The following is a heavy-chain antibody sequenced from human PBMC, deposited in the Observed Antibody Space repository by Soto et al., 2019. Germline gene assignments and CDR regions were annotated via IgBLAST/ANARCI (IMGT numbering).Heavy chain of an antibody. CDR1: GFTFSNYL. V-gene: IGHV3-7*01. CDR3: AREKRANGYFDY. Sequence: EVQLVESGGGLVQPGGSLRLSCAASGFTFSNYLMSWVRQAPGKGLEWVANIKQDVSEKYYVASVNGRFTISRDNAKNSLYLQMNSLRADDTAVYYCAREKRANGYFDYWGQGTLVTVSS. D-gene: IGHD6-25*01. J-gene: IGHJ4*02. CDR2: IKQDVSEK.